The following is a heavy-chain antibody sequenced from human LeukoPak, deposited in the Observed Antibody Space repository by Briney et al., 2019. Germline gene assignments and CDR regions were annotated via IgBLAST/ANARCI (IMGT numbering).Heavy chain of an antibody. CDR3: AKTTTGYSSGRYPGWPVDY. D-gene: IGHD6-19*01. CDR2: IFGSGGNP. Sequence: GGSLRLSCAASGFTFTSYAMYWVRQAPGKGLEWVSGIFGSGGNPHYADSVQGRLTISRDNYQNAVYLQMNSLRAEDTAVYYCAKTTTGYSSGRYPGWPVDYWGQGTLVTVSS. CDR1: GFTFTSYA. J-gene: IGHJ4*02. V-gene: IGHV3-23*01.